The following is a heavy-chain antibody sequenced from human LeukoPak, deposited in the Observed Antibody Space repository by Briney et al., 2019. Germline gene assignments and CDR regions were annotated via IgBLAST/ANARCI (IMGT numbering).Heavy chain of an antibody. CDR1: GYTFTSYD. Sequence: ASVKVSFKASGYTFTSYDINWVRQATGQGLEWMGWMNPNSGNTGYAQKSQGRVTMTRNTSISTAYMELSSLRSEDTAVYYCARGRFDGGSSSWNYWGQGTLVTVSS. CDR3: ARGRFDGGSSSWNY. D-gene: IGHD6-13*01. CDR2: MNPNSGNT. V-gene: IGHV1-8*01. J-gene: IGHJ4*02.